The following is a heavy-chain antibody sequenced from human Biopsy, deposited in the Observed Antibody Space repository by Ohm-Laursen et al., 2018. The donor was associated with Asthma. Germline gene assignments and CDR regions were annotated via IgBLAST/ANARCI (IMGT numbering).Heavy chain of an antibody. V-gene: IGHV4-30-4*01. J-gene: IGHJ4*02. CDR2: IYYSGST. D-gene: IGHD4-23*01. Sequence: SETLSLTCSVSGGSISSGDYYWNWIRQPPGKGLEWIGYIYYSGSTYYNPSLKSRLTISVDTSKNQFSLKLSSVTAADTAVYYCASKPDYGGSTFNYWGQGTLVTVSP. CDR3: ASKPDYGGSTFNY. CDR1: GGSISSGDYY.